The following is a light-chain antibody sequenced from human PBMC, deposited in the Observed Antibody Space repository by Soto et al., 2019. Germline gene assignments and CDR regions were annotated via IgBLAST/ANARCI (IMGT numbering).Light chain of an antibody. CDR3: QKYNSAPRT. V-gene: IGKV1-27*01. J-gene: IGKJ1*01. CDR1: QGISNY. Sequence: DIQMTQSPSSLSASVGDRVTITCRASQGISNYLAWYQQKPGKVPKLLIYAASTLQPGVASRFSGSGSGTDFTLTISSLQPEDVATYYCQKYNSAPRTFGQVTKVEIK. CDR2: AAS.